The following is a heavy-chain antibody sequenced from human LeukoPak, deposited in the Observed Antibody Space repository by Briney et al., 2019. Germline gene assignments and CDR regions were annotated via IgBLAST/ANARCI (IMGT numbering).Heavy chain of an antibody. CDR3: ARTGGPCSTTTCYRRGRLDY. CDR1: GGSISGSSYY. Sequence: SETLSLTCTVSGGSISGSSYYWSWIRQPPGKGLEWIGEINHSGSASYNPSLKSRVTISVDTSKNQFSLNLNSVTAADTAIYYCARTGGPCSTTTCYRRGRLDYWGLGILVTVSS. CDR2: INHSGSA. D-gene: IGHD2-2*02. V-gene: IGHV4-39*07. J-gene: IGHJ4*02.